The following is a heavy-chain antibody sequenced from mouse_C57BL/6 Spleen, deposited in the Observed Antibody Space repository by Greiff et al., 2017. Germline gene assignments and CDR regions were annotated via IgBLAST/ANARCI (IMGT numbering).Heavy chain of an antibody. CDR2: IYPGDGDT. CDR3: AKPSYDYDGAWFAY. J-gene: IGHJ3*01. Sequence: QVQLKESGPELVKPGASVKISCKASGYAFSSSWMNWVKQRPGKGLEWIGRIYPGDGDTNYNGKFKGKATLTADKSSSTAYMQLSSLTSEDSAVYFCAKPSYDYDGAWFAYWGQGTLVTVSA. CDR1: GYAFSSSW. D-gene: IGHD2-4*01. V-gene: IGHV1-82*01.